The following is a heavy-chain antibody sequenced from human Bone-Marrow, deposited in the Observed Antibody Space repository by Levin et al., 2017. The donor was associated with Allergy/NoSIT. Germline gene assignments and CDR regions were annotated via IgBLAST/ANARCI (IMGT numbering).Heavy chain of an antibody. CDR3: AVPYGLYDMDV. J-gene: IGHJ6*02. Sequence: SVKVSCKASGGTFNTFAVNWVRQAPGQGLEWVGGVIPIFGTPHYAQDFQGRVTIMADKSPSAVYMEVSSLRSEDTAVYYCAVPYGLYDMDVWGHGTTVIVSS. V-gene: IGHV1-69*06. CDR2: VIPIFGTP. CDR1: GGTFNTFA. D-gene: IGHD2-21*01.